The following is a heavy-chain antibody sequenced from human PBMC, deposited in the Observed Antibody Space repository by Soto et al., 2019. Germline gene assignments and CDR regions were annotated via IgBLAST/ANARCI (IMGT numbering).Heavy chain of an antibody. CDR1: GGSISSGGYY. CDR3: AREYGRGYYGTDV. CDR2: IYYSGST. D-gene: IGHD3-10*01. V-gene: IGHV4-31*03. Sequence: PSETLSLTCTVSGGSISSGGYYWSWIRQHPGKGLEWIGYIYYSGSTYYNPSLKSRVTISADTSKNQFSLKLSSVTAADTAMYYCAREYGRGYYGTDVWGQGTTVTVSS. J-gene: IGHJ6*02.